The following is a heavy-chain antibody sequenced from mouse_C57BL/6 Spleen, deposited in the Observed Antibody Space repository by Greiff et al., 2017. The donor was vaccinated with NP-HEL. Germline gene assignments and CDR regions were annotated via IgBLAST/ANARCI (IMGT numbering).Heavy chain of an antibody. V-gene: IGHV1-82*01. CDR2: SYPGDGDT. CDR1: GYAFSSSW. J-gene: IGHJ1*03. D-gene: IGHD2-1*01. Sequence: VQLQESGPELVKPGASVKISCKASGYAFSSSWMNWVKQRPGKGLEWIGRSYPGDGDTNYNGKFKGKATLTAAKSSSTAYMPLSSLTSEDSAVYFCAKGDGNYVGYFDVWGTGTTVTVSS. CDR3: AKGDGNYVGYFDV.